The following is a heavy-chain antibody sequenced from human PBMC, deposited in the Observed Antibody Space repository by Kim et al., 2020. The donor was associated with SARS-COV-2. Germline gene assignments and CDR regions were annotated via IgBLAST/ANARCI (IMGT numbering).Heavy chain of an antibody. CDR1: GFTFNHYG. CDR3: ARGSYGGSVYYYFDY. CDR2: IIWNDDST. J-gene: IGHJ4*02. D-gene: IGHD2-21*01. Sequence: GGSLRLSCTASGFTFNHYGMSWVRQTPGKGLEWVSGIIWNDDSTDYADSVKGRFTISRDNAKNSLYLQMNSLRAEDTALYYCARGSYGGSVYYYFDYWGQGALVTVSS. V-gene: IGHV3-20*04.